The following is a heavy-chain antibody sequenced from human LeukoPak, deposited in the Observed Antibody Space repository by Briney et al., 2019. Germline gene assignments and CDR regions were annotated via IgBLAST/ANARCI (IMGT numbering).Heavy chain of an antibody. CDR1: GGSFSGYY. V-gene: IGHV4-34*01. D-gene: IGHD6-13*01. CDR3: ARGGGHIAAAVPFDY. J-gene: IGHJ4*02. CDR2: INHSGST. Sequence: SETLSLTCAVYGGSFSGYYWSWIRQPPGKGLEWIGEINHSGSTNYNPSLKSRVTISVDTSKNQFSLKLSSVTAADTAVYHCARGGGHIAAAVPFDYWGQGALVTVSS.